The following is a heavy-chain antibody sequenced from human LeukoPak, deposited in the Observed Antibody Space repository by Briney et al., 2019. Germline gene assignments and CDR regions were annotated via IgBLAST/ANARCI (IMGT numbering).Heavy chain of an antibody. J-gene: IGHJ4*02. D-gene: IGHD6-13*01. CDR2: INHSGST. V-gene: IGHV4-34*01. CDR3: ARGNSSWPLDY. CDR1: GGSFSGYY. Sequence: SETLSLTCAVYGGSFSGYYWSWIRQPPGKGLEWIGEINHSGSTNYNPSLKSRVTISVDTSKNQFSLKLSSVTAADTAVYYCARGNSSWPLDYWGQGTLVTVSS.